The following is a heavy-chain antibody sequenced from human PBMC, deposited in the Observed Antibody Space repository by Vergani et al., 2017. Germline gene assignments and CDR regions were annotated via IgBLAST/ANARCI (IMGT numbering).Heavy chain of an antibody. D-gene: IGHD3-3*01. Sequence: QLVESGGGWVQPGGSLRLSCVVSGFDFSSYIMNWVRQAPGKGREWVSFVSTGTKSQSYAGSVKGRFTISRDSAKDSLYLQMDSLRAEDTAVYYCAREYSITSGRAFDFWGQGTKVTVSS. V-gene: IGHV3-48*01. CDR1: GFDFSSYI. CDR2: VSTGTKSQ. J-gene: IGHJ3*01. CDR3: AREYSITSGRAFDF.